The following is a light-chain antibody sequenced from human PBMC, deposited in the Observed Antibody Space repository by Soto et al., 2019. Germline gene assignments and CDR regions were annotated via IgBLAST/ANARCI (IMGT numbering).Light chain of an antibody. V-gene: IGLV2-14*01. CDR2: DVS. CDR3: SSYTSSSTLFYV. CDR1: SSGVGGYNY. J-gene: IGLJ1*01. Sequence: QSALTQPASVSGSPGQSITISCTGTSSGVGGYNYVSWYQQNPGKAPKLMIYDVSNRPSGVSNRFSGSKSGNTASLTISGLQAEDEADYYCSSYTSSSTLFYVFGTGTKVTVL.